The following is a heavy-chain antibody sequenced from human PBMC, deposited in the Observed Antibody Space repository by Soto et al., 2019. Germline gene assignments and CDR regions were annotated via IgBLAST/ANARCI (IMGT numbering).Heavy chain of an antibody. CDR3: ARESTNRDGYNWKHVRWYFDL. CDR1: GGTFSSYA. CDR2: IIPIFGTA. V-gene: IGHV1-69*01. J-gene: IGHJ2*01. Sequence: QVQLVQSGAEVKKPGSSVKVSCKASGGTFSSYAISWVRQAPGQGLEWMGGIIPIFGTANYAQKFQGRVTITADESTSTAYMELSSLRSEDTAVYYCARESTNRDGYNWKHVRWYFDLWGRGTLVTVSS. D-gene: IGHD1-1*01.